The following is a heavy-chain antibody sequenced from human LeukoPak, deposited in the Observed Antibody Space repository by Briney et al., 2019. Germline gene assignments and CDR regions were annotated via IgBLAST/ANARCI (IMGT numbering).Heavy chain of an antibody. Sequence: PSETLSLTCTVSGYSISSSSYYWGWIRQPPGKGLEWIGSIYYSGSTYYNPSLKSRVTISVDTSKNQFSLKLSSVTAADTAVYYCARDQRLGSIAVAGTDYWGQGTLVTVSS. CDR1: GYSISSSSYY. CDR2: IYYSGST. CDR3: ARDQRLGSIAVAGTDY. V-gene: IGHV4-39*07. D-gene: IGHD6-19*01. J-gene: IGHJ4*02.